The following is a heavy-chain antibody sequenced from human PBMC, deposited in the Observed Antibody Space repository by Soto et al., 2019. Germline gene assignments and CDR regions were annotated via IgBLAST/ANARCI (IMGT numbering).Heavy chain of an antibody. J-gene: IGHJ6*03. CDR1: GYTFTSYD. CDR2: MNPNSGNT. Sequence: QVPLVQSGAEVKKPGASVKVSCKASGYTFTSYDIHWVRQATGQGLEWMGWMNPNSGNTAYAQKFQDRVTMTRNTSITTAYMELSSLRSEDTAIYYCARKGISSSWSGRDYYYYMDVWGKGTTVTVSS. CDR3: ARKGISSSWSGRDYYYYMDV. D-gene: IGHD6-13*01. V-gene: IGHV1-8*01.